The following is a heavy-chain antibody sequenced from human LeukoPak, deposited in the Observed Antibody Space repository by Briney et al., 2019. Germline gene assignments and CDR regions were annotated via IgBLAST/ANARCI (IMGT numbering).Heavy chain of an antibody. V-gene: IGHV1-2*02. D-gene: IGHD4-11*01. Sequence: GASVKVSCKASGYTFTGYYFHWVRQAPGQGLEWMGWINPNTAGTNYAQKFLGGVTLTWDTSISTAYMELNRLTSDDTAVYYCATSAADYRAGHYYYMGVWGKGTSVTVSS. CDR2: INPNTAGT. J-gene: IGHJ6*03. CDR1: GYTFTGYY. CDR3: ATSAADYRAGHYYYMGV.